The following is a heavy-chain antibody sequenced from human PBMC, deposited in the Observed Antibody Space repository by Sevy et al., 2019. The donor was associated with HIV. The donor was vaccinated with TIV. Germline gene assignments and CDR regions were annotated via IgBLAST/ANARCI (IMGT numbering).Heavy chain of an antibody. J-gene: IGHJ4*02. V-gene: IGHV4-4*02. CDR1: GDSISSDSW. CDR3: MREVGHLMRIDY. CDR2: SYHDGRT. Sequence: SESLSLTCAVSGDSISSDSWWTWVRQSPEKGLERIGESYHDGRTNYNPSLWGRATISVDMSKNQFSLDLTSVTAADTDVYYCMREVGHLMRIDYWGQGTLVTVSS.